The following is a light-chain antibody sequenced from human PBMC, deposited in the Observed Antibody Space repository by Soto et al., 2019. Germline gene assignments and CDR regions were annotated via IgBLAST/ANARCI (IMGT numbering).Light chain of an antibody. J-gene: IGKJ1*01. CDR1: QIIDSW. V-gene: IGKV1-5*01. CDR2: DAS. Sequence: DIQMTQSPPTVSASVGDRVTITCRASQIIDSWLAWYRQKPGKAPDLLIYDASTLESGVPSRFSASGSGTEVTLTIGSLQPDDLAVYYCHQYNTYPWTFGQGTKVELK. CDR3: HQYNTYPWT.